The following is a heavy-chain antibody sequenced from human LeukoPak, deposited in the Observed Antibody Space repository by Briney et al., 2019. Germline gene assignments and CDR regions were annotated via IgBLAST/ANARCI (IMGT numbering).Heavy chain of an antibody. CDR2: ISGSGGST. CDR3: AKAGSSSSMFDY. Sequence: HTGGSLRLSCAASGFTFSSYAMSWVRQAPGKGLGWVSAISGSGGSTYYADSVKGRFTISRDNSKNTLYLQMNSLRAEDTAVYYCAKAGSSSSMFDYWGQGTLVTVSS. CDR1: GFTFSSYA. V-gene: IGHV3-23*01. D-gene: IGHD6-6*01. J-gene: IGHJ4*02.